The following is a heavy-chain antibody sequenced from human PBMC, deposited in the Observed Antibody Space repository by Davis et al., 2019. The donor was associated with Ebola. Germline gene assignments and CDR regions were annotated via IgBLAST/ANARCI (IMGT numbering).Heavy chain of an antibody. J-gene: IGHJ2*01. V-gene: IGHV3-64D*06. CDR2: IDGGGGST. CDR1: GFTFSSYT. Sequence: GESLKISCSASGFTFSSYTMHWVRQAPGKGLEYVSFIDGGGGSTYYADSVKGRFTISRDNSRNTLYLQMSSLRAEDAAVYYCARDLPGGDWYFDLWGRGTLVTVSS. D-gene: IGHD1-14*01. CDR3: ARDLPGGDWYFDL.